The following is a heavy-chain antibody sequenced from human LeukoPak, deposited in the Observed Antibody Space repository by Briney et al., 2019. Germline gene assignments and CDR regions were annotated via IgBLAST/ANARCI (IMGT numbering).Heavy chain of an antibody. Sequence: NSSETLSLTCTVSGGSISSYYWSWIRQPPGKGLEWIGYIYYSGSTNYNPSLKSRVTISVDTSKNQFSLKLSSVTAANTAVYYCASTGDLWYFDLWGRGTLVTVSS. V-gene: IGHV4-59*01. CDR2: IYYSGST. J-gene: IGHJ2*01. CDR1: GGSISSYY. CDR3: ASTGDLWYFDL. D-gene: IGHD4-17*01.